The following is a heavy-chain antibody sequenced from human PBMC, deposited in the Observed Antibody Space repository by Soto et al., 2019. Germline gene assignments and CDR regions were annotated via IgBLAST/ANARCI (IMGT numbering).Heavy chain of an antibody. CDR2: FDPENTDT. CDR3: ATGGVFPLKNFDS. J-gene: IGHJ4*02. CDR1: GYGQSVLF. D-gene: IGHD2-8*02. V-gene: IGHV1-24*01. Sequence: VKGDRKGSGYGQSVLFMRRVIQATGKGLEWMGGFDPENTDTTYAQKFQGRVIMTEDISSDTAYMELSSLRSEDTAMYFCATGGVFPLKNFDSWGQGTPVTVS.